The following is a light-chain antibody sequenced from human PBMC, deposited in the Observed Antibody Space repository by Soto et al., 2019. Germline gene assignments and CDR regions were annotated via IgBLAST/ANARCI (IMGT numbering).Light chain of an antibody. CDR2: GAS. V-gene: IGKV3-15*01. CDR1: QSVGSS. CDR3: QQHNGWPLT. J-gene: IGKJ4*01. Sequence: EIVMTQSPAPLSVSPGERATLSCRGSQSVGSSLAWYQQKPGQAPRLLIYGASTRATGVPARFSGSGSGTEFTFTISSLQSEDFAVYYCQQHNGWPLTFGGGTKVEI.